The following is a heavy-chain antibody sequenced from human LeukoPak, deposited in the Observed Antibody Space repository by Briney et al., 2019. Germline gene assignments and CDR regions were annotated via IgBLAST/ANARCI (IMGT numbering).Heavy chain of an antibody. D-gene: IGHD6-13*01. J-gene: IGHJ5*02. Sequence: DPSETLSLTCTVSGGSISSYYWSWIRQPAGKGLEWIGRIYTSGSTNYNPSLKSRVTMSVDTSKNQFSLKLSSVTAADTAVYYCAREPRARYSSSWYGFDPWGQGTLVTVSS. CDR2: IYTSGST. CDR1: GGSISSYY. CDR3: AREPRARYSSSWYGFDP. V-gene: IGHV4-4*07.